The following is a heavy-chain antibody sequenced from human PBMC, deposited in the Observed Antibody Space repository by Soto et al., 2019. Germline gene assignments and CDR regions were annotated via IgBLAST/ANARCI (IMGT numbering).Heavy chain of an antibody. CDR2: VYSTGST. CDR1: GGAITAYY. D-gene: IGHD3-22*01. V-gene: IGHV4-4*07. Sequence: SETLSLTCTVSGGAITAYYWSWIRQPVGEGLQWIGRVYSTGSTNYNPSLRSRVTMSVDTSQNQFFLRLSSVSAADTAVYYCARDEYYDSNNWFDHWGQGILVTVSS. CDR3: ARDEYYDSNNWFDH. J-gene: IGHJ5*02.